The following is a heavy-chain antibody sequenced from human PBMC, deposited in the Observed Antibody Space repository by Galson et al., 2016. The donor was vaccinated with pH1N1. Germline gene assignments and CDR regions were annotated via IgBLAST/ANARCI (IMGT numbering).Heavy chain of an antibody. Sequence: SLRLSCAASGFTFSSYATRWVRQAPGKGLEWVSAISGSGGSTYYADSVKGRFTISRDNSKNTLYLQMNSLRAEDTAVYYCAKTLTHDEIYDAFDIWGQGTMVTVSS. J-gene: IGHJ3*02. CDR1: GFTFSSYA. CDR2: ISGSGGST. CDR3: AKTLTHDEIYDAFDI. V-gene: IGHV3-23*01. D-gene: IGHD2/OR15-2a*01.